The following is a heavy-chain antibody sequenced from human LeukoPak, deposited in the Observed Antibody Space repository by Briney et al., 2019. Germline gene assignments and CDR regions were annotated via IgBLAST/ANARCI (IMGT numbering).Heavy chain of an antibody. CDR1: GFILGDHY. Sequence: PGGSLRLSCAASGFILGDHYMDWVRQAPGKGLQWVGRTRNKANSYTTEYAASVKGRFTISRDDSKNSLYLQMNSLNTDDAAMYYCARGKAGTGVFYFDCWGRGTLVTVSS. V-gene: IGHV3-72*01. D-gene: IGHD1-1*01. J-gene: IGHJ4*02. CDR3: ARGKAGTGVFYFDC. CDR2: TRNKANSYTT.